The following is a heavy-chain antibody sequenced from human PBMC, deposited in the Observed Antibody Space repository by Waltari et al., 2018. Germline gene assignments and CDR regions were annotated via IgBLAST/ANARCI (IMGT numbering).Heavy chain of an antibody. D-gene: IGHD1-26*01. V-gene: IGHV3-15*01. Sequence: EVQLVESGGGLVKPGGSLRLSCAASGFTFSNAWMSWVRQAPGKGLEWVGRIKSKTDGGTTDYAAPVKGRFTISRDDSKNTLYLQMNSLKTEDTAVYCCTTEWELLSFDYWGQGTLVTVSS. CDR1: GFTFSNAW. CDR3: TTEWELLSFDY. J-gene: IGHJ4*02. CDR2: IKSKTDGGTT.